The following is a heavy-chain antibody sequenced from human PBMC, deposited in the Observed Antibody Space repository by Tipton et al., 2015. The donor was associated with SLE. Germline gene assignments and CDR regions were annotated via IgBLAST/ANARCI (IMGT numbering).Heavy chain of an antibody. Sequence: TLSLTCAVYGGSFSDYCWSWIRQPPGKGLEWMGSILYSGSSNYNPSIKSRVTISVDRSKNQFSLKLRSVTAADTAVYYCARIGPDVVLEWGDYFWGQGTLVTVSS. J-gene: IGHJ4*02. V-gene: IGHV4-59*07. CDR2: ILYSGSS. CDR1: GGSFSDYC. CDR3: ARIGPDVVLEWGDYF. D-gene: IGHD3-3*01.